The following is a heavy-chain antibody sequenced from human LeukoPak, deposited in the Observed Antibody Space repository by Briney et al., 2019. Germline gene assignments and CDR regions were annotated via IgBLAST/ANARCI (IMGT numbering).Heavy chain of an antibody. Sequence: SVTLSCNSSGGTFSSYAISWVRQAPGQGLEWMGGIIPIFGTANYAQKFQGRVTFTTAESTSTAYRELSSLRSEDTAVYYCARVVGEDYYYYYYMDVWGKGTTVTVSS. CDR3: ARVVGEDYYYYYYMDV. CDR1: GGTFSSYA. D-gene: IGHD1-26*01. V-gene: IGHV1-69*05. J-gene: IGHJ6*03. CDR2: IIPIFGTA.